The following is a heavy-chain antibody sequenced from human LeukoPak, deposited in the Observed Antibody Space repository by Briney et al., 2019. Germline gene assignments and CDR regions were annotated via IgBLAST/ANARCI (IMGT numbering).Heavy chain of an antibody. Sequence: ASLKLSPEASGYTFTGYYMHCVRHAPGQGREWRGWNNPNSGGTNYAQKSQGRVTMTRDTPISTAYIELSSLRSDDTAVYYCARGPSVRVVGPAAKLDPWGQGTLVTVSS. CDR2: NNPNSGGT. V-gene: IGHV1-2*02. CDR3: ARGPSVRVVGPAAKLDP. J-gene: IGHJ5*02. D-gene: IGHD2-2*01. CDR1: GYTFTGYY.